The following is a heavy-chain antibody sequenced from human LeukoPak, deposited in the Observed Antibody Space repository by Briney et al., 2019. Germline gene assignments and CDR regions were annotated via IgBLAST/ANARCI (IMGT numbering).Heavy chain of an antibody. CDR3: ARTYGSSGLGYLDL. CDR2: IYYSGST. J-gene: IGHJ2*01. D-gene: IGHD6-13*01. V-gene: IGHV4-59*01. CDR1: GGSISSYY. Sequence: PPETLSLTCTVSGGSISSYYWSWIRQPPGKGLEWIGYIYYSGSTNYSPSLKSRLTISVDTSKNQFSLKLSSVTAADTAVYYCARTYGSSGLGYLDLWGRGTLVTVSS.